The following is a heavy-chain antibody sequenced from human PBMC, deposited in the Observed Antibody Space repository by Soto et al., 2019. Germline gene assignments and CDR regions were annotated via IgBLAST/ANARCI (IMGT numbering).Heavy chain of an antibody. V-gene: IGHV4-34*01. CDR1: GGSIGGYFNNYY. CDR3: ARQPGLGRWYYYYMDV. CDR2: INYSGST. D-gene: IGHD1-26*01. J-gene: IGHJ6*03. Sequence: SETLSLTCAVYGGSIGGYFNNYYWSWIRQTPGAGLEWIAEINYSGSTNYNPSLKSRVTISVDTSKNQFSLKLSSETAADTAVYYCARQPGLGRWYYYYMDVWGKGTTVTVSS.